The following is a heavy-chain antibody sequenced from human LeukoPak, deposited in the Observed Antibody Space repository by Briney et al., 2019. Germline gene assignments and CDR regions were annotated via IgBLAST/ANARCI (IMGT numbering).Heavy chain of an antibody. J-gene: IGHJ4*02. D-gene: IGHD3-10*01. CDR2: ISSSSSTI. V-gene: IGHV3-48*04. Sequence: GSLRLSCAASGFTFSSYSMNWVRQAPGKGLEWVSYISSSSSTIYYADSVKGRFTISRDNAKNSLYLQMNSLRAEDTAVYYCARDSPGSGSPNFDYWGQGTLVTVSS. CDR3: ARDSPGSGSPNFDY. CDR1: GFTFSSYS.